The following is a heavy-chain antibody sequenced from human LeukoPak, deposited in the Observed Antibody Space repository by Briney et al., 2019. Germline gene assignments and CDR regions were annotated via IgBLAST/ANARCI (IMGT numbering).Heavy chain of an antibody. Sequence: GGSLRLSCAASGFTFSSHWKSWVRQTPRKGLEWVAHINQDGTEEYYVDSVKGRFTISRDNAKNSLHLQMNSLRSEDTAVYYCARDKVTYWGQGILVTVSS. J-gene: IGHJ4*02. CDR1: GFTFSSHW. CDR2: INQDGTEE. CDR3: ARDKVTY. V-gene: IGHV3-7*01.